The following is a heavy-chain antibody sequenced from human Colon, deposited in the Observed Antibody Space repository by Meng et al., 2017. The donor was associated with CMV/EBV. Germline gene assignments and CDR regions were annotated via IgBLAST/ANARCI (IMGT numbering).Heavy chain of an antibody. V-gene: IGHV4-39*07. D-gene: IGHD3-3*01. Sequence: SGGSVSNSNHYWGWFRQAPAKGLEWIVTVYYHGATRSNPSLASRGIISVDTSKNQFSLKLTSVTAADTTIYYCAKELRFSEWSSGFWGQGILVTVSS. CDR2: VYYHGAT. CDR1: GGSVSNSNHY. J-gene: IGHJ1*01. CDR3: AKELRFSEWSSGF.